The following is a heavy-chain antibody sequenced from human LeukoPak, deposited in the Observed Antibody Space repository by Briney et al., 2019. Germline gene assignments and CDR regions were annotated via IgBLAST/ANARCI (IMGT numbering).Heavy chain of an antibody. CDR3: ARGPPNWGYDY. V-gene: IGHV3-21*01. D-gene: IGHD7-27*01. CDR1: GFTFSSYS. J-gene: IGHJ4*02. Sequence: LGGSLRLSCAASGFTFSSYSMNWVRQAPGKGLEWVSSISSSSSYIYYADSVKGRFTISRDNAKNSLYLQMNSLRAEDTAVYYCARGPPNWGYDYWGPGTLVTVSS. CDR2: ISSSSSYI.